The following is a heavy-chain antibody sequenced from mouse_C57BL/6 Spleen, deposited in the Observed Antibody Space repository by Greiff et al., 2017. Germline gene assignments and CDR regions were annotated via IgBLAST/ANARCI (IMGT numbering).Heavy chain of an antibody. J-gene: IGHJ4*01. D-gene: IGHD3-2*02. CDR3: ARRDSSGSMDY. CDR2: IDPSDSET. CDR1: GYTFTSYW. Sequence: VQLQQPGAELVRPGSSVKLSCKASGYTFTSYWMHWVKQRPIQGLEWIGNIDPSDSETHYNQKFKDKATLTVDKSSSTAYMQLSSLTSEDSAVYYCARRDSSGSMDYWGQGTSVTVSS. V-gene: IGHV1-52*01.